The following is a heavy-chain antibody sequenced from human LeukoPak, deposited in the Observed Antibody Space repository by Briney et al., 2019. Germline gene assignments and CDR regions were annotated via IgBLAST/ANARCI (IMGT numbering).Heavy chain of an antibody. CDR2: ISASGGST. J-gene: IGHJ4*02. V-gene: IGHV3-23*01. D-gene: IGHD5-18*01. CDR1: GFTFSSSA. CDR3: ARGTAMVVGRVDY. Sequence: GGSLRLSCAASGFTFSSSAMSWVRQVPGKGLEWVSGISASGGSTYYADSVRGRFTISRDNSKNTLYVQMNSLRAEDTAVYYCARGTAMVVGRVDYWGQGTLVTVSS.